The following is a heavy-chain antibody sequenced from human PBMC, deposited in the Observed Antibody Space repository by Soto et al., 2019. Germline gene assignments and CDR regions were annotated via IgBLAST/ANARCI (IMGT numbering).Heavy chain of an antibody. D-gene: IGHD2-2*01. V-gene: IGHV4-34*01. CDR3: AQVPTANGGY. CDR2: INHSGST. J-gene: IGHJ4*02. Sequence: QVQLQQWGAGLLKPSETLSLTCAVSGGSFSGYYWSWIRQPPGQGLEWIGEINHSGSTNYSPSLKSRVTISVDTAKNQFSLKRSSVTAADTAVYYCAQVPTANGGYWGQGTLVTVSS. CDR1: GGSFSGYY.